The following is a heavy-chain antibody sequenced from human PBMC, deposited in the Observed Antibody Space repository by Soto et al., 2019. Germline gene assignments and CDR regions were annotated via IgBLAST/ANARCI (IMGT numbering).Heavy chain of an antibody. CDR1: GYSISSTYY. CDR2: IYHSGST. J-gene: IGHJ6*02. V-gene: IGHV4-38-2*01. CDR3: ARVCSGGICYSGMNV. Sequence: PSETLSLTCAFSGYSISSTYYVGWIRQPPGNWLEWMVSIYHSGSTYYNPSLKSQVTTSVYTSKNQFSLKLTSVTAADTAVYYCARVCSGGICYSGMNVWGQGTTVTV. D-gene: IGHD2-15*01.